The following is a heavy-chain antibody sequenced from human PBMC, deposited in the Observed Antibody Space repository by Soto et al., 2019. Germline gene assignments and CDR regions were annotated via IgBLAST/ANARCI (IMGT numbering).Heavy chain of an antibody. V-gene: IGHV4-4*02. CDR2: SHQSGNT. Sequence: QVQLQESGPGLVKPSGTLSLTCAVAGVSIDSHDWWTWVRQPPGKGLEGIGESHQSGNTNYNSSLGSRVTISLDKSRNHFSLPLDSVTVADTAVYYCATRDTGRVYWGQGTLVTVSS. J-gene: IGHJ4*02. CDR1: GVSIDSHDW. D-gene: IGHD5-18*01. CDR3: ATRDTGRVY.